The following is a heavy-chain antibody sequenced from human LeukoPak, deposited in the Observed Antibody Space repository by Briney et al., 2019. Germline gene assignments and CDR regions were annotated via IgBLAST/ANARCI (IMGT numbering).Heavy chain of an antibody. CDR3: AKDSYGDYIFDY. CDR1: GFTFSSYA. Sequence: GGSLRLSCAASGFTFSSYAMSWVRQAPGKGLEWVSGISASGGSTHYAASVKGRVTISRDNSKKTLYVQMNSLRAEDTAVYYCAKDSYGDYIFDYWGQGTLVTVSS. CDR2: ISASGGST. D-gene: IGHD4-17*01. V-gene: IGHV3-23*01. J-gene: IGHJ4*02.